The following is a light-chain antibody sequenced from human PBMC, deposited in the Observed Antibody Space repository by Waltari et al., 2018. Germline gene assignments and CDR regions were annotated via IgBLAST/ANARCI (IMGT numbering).Light chain of an antibody. V-gene: IGKV3D-20*01. J-gene: IGKJ1*01. CDR2: DAS. CDR1: QSVTSSS. CDR3: HQYGSSPRT. Sequence: EIVMTQSPATLSVSPGESATLSCGASQSVTSSSLAWYQQKPGQAPRLLMYDASNRAAGIPDRFSGSGSGTDFTLIISRLEPEDSAVYYCHQYGSSPRTFGQGTKVEIK.